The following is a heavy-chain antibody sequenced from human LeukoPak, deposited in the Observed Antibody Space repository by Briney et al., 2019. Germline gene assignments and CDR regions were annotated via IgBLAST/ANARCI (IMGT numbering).Heavy chain of an antibody. V-gene: IGHV3-20*04. CDR3: ARGGWFGELLFDY. Sequence: GGSLRLSCAASGFTFDDYGMSWVRQAPGKGLEWVSGINWDGGSTGYADSVKGRLTISRDNAKNSLYLQMNSLRAEDTALYYCARGGWFGELLFDYWGQGTLVTVSS. J-gene: IGHJ4*02. CDR2: INWDGGST. D-gene: IGHD3-10*01. CDR1: GFTFDDYG.